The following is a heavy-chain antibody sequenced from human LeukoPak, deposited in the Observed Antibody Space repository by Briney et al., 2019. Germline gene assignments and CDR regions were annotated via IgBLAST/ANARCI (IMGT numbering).Heavy chain of an antibody. D-gene: IGHD5-18*01. J-gene: IGHJ4*02. CDR3: AREARGYSYGYSKFIDY. V-gene: IGHV4-38-2*02. Sequence: SETLSLTCTVSGFSISSGYHWGWIRQPPGKGLEWIGTIYHSGSTYYNPSLKSRVTISVDTSKNQFSLRLSSVTAADTAVYYCAREARGYSYGYSKFIDYWGQGTLVTVSS. CDR2: IYHSGST. CDR1: GFSISSGYH.